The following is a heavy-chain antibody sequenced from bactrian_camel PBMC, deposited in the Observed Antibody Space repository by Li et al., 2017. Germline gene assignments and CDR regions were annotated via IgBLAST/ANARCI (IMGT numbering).Heavy chain of an antibody. Sequence: QVQLVESGGGLVQSGGSLRLNCTSPGLTFDDQDMAWYRQAPGNECELVSTINSDGTTSYADSVKGRFTISKDNAKNILYLQMNSLKSEDTALYYCSIVRRRTDGSWDYPHRGQGTQVTVS. CDR2: INSDGTT. CDR3: SIVRRRTDGSWDYPH. CDR1: GLTFDDQD. D-gene: IGHD6*01. J-gene: IGHJ4*01. V-gene: IGHV3S55*01.